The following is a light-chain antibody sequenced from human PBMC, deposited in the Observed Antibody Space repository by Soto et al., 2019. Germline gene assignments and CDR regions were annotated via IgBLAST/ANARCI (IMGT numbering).Light chain of an antibody. J-gene: IGLJ2*01. Sequence: QSALTQPASVSGSPGQSITIPCTGTSSDVGSYNYVSWYQQHPGKAPKLMISDVSNRPSGVSNRFSGSKSGNTASLTISGLQADDEAYYYCSSYTSSNVVFGGGTKLTVL. V-gene: IGLV2-14*03. CDR3: SSYTSSNVV. CDR1: SSDVGSYNY. CDR2: DVS.